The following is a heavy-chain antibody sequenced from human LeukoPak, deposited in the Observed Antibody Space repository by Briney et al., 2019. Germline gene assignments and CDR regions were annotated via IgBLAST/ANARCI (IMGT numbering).Heavy chain of an antibody. CDR3: ARMNYVSTGWGAPFDN. CDR2: ISSSGSTI. Sequence: GGSLRLSCAASGVTFSDYYMSWIRQAPGKGLEWVSYISSSGSTIYYADSVKGRFTISRDNAKNLLFLQMNSLRAEDTAVYYCARMNYVSTGWGAPFDNWGQGTLVTVSS. J-gene: IGHJ4*02. V-gene: IGHV3-11*04. CDR1: GVTFSDYY. D-gene: IGHD1-7*01.